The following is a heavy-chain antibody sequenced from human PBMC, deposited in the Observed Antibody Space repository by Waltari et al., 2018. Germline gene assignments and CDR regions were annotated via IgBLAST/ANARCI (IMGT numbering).Heavy chain of an antibody. CDR2: ISSSSSYI. V-gene: IGHV3-21*01. CDR3: ARESEGGYSSSSFDY. CDR1: GFTFSSYS. D-gene: IGHD6-6*01. Sequence: EVQLVESGGGLVKPGGSLRLSCAASGFTFSSYSMNWVRQAPGKGLEWVSSISSSSSYIYYADSVKGRFTISRDNAKNSLYLQMNSLRAEDTAVYYCARESEGGYSSSSFDYWGQGTLVTVSS. J-gene: IGHJ4*02.